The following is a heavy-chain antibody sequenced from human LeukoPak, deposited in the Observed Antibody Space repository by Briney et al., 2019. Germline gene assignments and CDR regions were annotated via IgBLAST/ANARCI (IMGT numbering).Heavy chain of an antibody. Sequence: SETLSLTCAVYGGSFSGYYWGWIRQPPGKGLEWIGSIYYSGSTYYNPSLKSRVTISVDTSKNQFSLKLSSVTAADTAVYYCARVNLYYYYMDVWGKGTTVTVSS. D-gene: IGHD1-14*01. CDR3: ARVNLYYYYMDV. CDR1: GGSFSGYY. V-gene: IGHV4-34*01. J-gene: IGHJ6*03. CDR2: IYYSGST.